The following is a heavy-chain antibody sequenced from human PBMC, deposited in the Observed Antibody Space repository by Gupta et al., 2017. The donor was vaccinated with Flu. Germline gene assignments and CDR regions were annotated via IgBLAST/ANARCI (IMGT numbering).Heavy chain of an antibody. CDR3: ARERVGSKYYGLDV. CDR2: INTDGIST. Sequence: EVQVVESGGGLVQPGGSLRLSCAASGFTFSSSWMHWVRQAPGKGLVWVSRINTDGISTAYADSVKGRFTISRDNAKNTLYLQLNSLRGEDTAVYYCARERVGSKYYGLDVWGQGTTVIVSS. D-gene: IGHD3-10*01. J-gene: IGHJ6*02. V-gene: IGHV3-74*01. CDR1: GFTFSSSW.